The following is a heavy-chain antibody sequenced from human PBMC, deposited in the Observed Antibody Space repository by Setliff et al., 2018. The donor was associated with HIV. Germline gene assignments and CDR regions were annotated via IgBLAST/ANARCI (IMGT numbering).Heavy chain of an antibody. D-gene: IGHD2-15*01. CDR3: ARDLITCSGGSCDGAFDI. Sequence: ASVMVSCKASGYTFTSYYMHWVRQAPGQGLEWMGIINPSGGSTSYAQKFQGRVTMTRDTSTSTVYMELSSLRSEDTAVYYCARDLITCSGGSCDGAFDIWGQGTMVTVSS. J-gene: IGHJ3*02. CDR1: GYTFTSYY. CDR2: INPSGGST. V-gene: IGHV1-46*01.